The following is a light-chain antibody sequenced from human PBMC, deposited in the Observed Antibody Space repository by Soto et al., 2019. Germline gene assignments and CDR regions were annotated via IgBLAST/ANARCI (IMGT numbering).Light chain of an antibody. CDR1: QSVFFWPNSETY. V-gene: IGKV4-1*01. J-gene: IGKJ5*01. CDR3: EQCSGPPVT. Sequence: DIVMTQSPDSLAVSLGERATINCKSNQSVFFWPNSETYLAWYQKKPGHPPQLLIYWDSTGESGVTDRFTGSGSGTQFALTVTSLQAEDVAVYYCEQCSGPPVTFGNGTRLQI. CDR2: WDS.